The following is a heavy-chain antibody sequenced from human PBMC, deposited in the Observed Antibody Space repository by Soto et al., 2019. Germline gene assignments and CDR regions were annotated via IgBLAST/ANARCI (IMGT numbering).Heavy chain of an antibody. D-gene: IGHD3-10*01. V-gene: IGHV4-4*02. Sequence: PSETLSLTCAVSGGSISSSNWWSWVRQPPGKGLEWIGEIYHSGITNYNPSLKSRVPISVDKSKNQFSLKLSSVTAADTAVYYCAGSNYYYYGMDVWGQGTTVTVSS. CDR2: IYHSGIT. J-gene: IGHJ6*02. CDR1: GGSISSSNW. CDR3: AGSNYYYYGMDV.